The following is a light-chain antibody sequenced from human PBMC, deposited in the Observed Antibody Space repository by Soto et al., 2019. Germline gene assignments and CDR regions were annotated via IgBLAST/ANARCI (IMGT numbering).Light chain of an antibody. CDR1: QSVSTN. CDR2: GAS. CDR3: QHYNKWPPWT. Sequence: EIEMSQSPATLSVSPGEIATLSCRASQSVSTNVAWYQQKPGQAPRLLIYGASIRATTTPAKFSGSGSGTEFTLTISSLQSEDFAVYYCQHYNKWPPWTFGQGTKVDIK. J-gene: IGKJ1*01. V-gene: IGKV3-15*01.